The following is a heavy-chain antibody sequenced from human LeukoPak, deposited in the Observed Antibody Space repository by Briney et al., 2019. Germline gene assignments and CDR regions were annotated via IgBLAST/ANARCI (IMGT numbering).Heavy chain of an antibody. V-gene: IGHV3-7*01. CDR3: ARGTLRYCSSTSCSSDY. D-gene: IGHD2-2*01. Sequence: GGSLRLSCVASGFTFSSSWMSWIRQAPGKGLEWVANINQDGSGKYYVDFVKGRFTISRDNAKNSVYLQMNSLRVEDTAVYYCARGTLRYCSSTSCSSDYWGQGTLVTVSS. CDR1: GFTFSSSW. CDR2: INQDGSGK. J-gene: IGHJ4*02.